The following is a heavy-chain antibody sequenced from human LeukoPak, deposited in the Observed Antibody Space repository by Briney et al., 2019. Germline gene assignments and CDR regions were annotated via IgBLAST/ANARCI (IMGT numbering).Heavy chain of an antibody. CDR1: GGSISSYY. CDR2: IYHSGST. D-gene: IGHD6-19*01. V-gene: IGHV4-59*12. Sequence: SETLSLTCTVSGGSISSYYWSWIRQPPGKGLEWIGYIYHSGSTYYNPSLKSRVTISVDRSKNQFSLKLSSVTAADTAVYYCARDPTVAGTILGVTWGQGTLVTVSS. CDR3: ARDPTVAGTILGVT. J-gene: IGHJ4*02.